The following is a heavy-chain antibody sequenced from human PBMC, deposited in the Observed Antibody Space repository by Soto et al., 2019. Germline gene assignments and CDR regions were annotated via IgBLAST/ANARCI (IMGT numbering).Heavy chain of an antibody. D-gene: IGHD3-10*01. CDR3: ARLLWFGDAHYFDY. CDR1: GGTFSSYT. Sequence: QVQLVQSGAEVKKPGSSVKVSCKASGGTFSSYTISWVRQAPGQGLEWMGRIIPILGIANYAQKFQGRVTITADKSTSTAYMELSSLRSEDTAVYYCARLLWFGDAHYFDYWGQGTLVTVSS. V-gene: IGHV1-69*02. CDR2: IIPILGIA. J-gene: IGHJ4*02.